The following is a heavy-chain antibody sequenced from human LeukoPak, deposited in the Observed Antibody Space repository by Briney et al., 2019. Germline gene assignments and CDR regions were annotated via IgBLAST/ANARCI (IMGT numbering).Heavy chain of an antibody. CDR2: IRSSGNTI. J-gene: IGHJ6*02. D-gene: IGHD6-13*01. CDR1: GFTFSDYS. Sequence: GGSLRLSCAASGFTFSDYSMSWIRQAPGKGLEWVSYIRSSGNTIYYADSVKGRFTISRDNSKNTLYLQMNSLRAEDTAVYYCARVAHSSSWPYGMDVWGQGTTVTVSS. V-gene: IGHV3-11*01. CDR3: ARVAHSSSWPYGMDV.